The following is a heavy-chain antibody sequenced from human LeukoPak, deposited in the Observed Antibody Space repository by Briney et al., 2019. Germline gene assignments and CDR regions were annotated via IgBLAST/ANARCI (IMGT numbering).Heavy chain of an antibody. J-gene: IGHJ4*02. CDR1: GFTFSSYV. V-gene: IGHV3-23*01. Sequence: GGSLRLSCAASGFTFSSYVINWVRQAPGKGLEWVSAISGSGGSTYYADSVKGRFTISRDNSKNTLYLQMNSLRAEDTAVYYCAKRSKLSCSCTSCPLDYWGQGTLVTVSS. D-gene: IGHD2-2*01. CDR3: AKRSKLSCSCTSCPLDY. CDR2: ISGSGGST.